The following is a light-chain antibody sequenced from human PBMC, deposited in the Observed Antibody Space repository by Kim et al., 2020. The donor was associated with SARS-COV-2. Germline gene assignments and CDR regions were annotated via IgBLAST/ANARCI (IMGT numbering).Light chain of an antibody. V-gene: IGLV2-11*01. CDR3: CSHTGDHHYV. J-gene: IGLJ1*01. CDR2: AVN. CDR1: SSDVGGYNS. Sequence: QSALTQPRSVSGSPGQSVTISCTGTSSDVGGYNSVSWYQQHPDKAPKLIIYAVNTRPSGVPDRFSGSKSGNTASLTISGLQAEDEADYFCCSHTGDHHYVFGTGTKVTVL.